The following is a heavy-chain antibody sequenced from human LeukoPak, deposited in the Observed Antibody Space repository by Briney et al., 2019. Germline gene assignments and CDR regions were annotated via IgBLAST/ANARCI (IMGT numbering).Heavy chain of an antibody. J-gene: IGHJ5*02. V-gene: IGHV3-23*01. CDR2: ISGSGTST. CDR1: GFTFSSYA. CDR3: AKGGGQWPYTWFDP. D-gene: IGHD6-19*01. Sequence: GGSLRLSCAASGFTFSSYAMSWVRQAPGKGLEWVSAISGSGTSTYYADSVKGRFTITTDNSKNTLYLQMNSLRAEDTAVYYCAKGGGQWPYTWFDPWGQGTLVTVSS.